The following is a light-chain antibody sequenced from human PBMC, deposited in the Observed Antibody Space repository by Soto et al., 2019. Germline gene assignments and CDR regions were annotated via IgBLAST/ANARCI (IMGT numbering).Light chain of an antibody. CDR3: QHRYHRPPFT. Sequence: DIVLTQSPATLSLSPGERATLSCRASHSVGDFLAWYQHRPGQGPRLLIYDASTRATGIPARFSGSGSGTDFTLTISNLEPEDFAVYYCQHRYHRPPFTFGPGTKVDVK. V-gene: IGKV3-11*01. CDR1: HSVGDF. CDR2: DAS. J-gene: IGKJ3*01.